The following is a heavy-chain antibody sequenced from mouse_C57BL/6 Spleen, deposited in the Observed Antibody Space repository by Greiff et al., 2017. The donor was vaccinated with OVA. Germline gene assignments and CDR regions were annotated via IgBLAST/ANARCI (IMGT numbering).Heavy chain of an antibody. CDR1: GYSITSGYD. CDR3: ARGGYGSSYGIGYAMDY. CDR2: ISYSGST. D-gene: IGHD1-1*01. J-gene: IGHJ4*01. Sequence: EVKLEESGPGMVKPSQSLSLTCTVTGYSITSGYDWHWIRHFPGNKLEWMGYISYSGSTNYNPSLKSRISITHDTSKNHFFLKLNSVTTEDTATYYCARGGYGSSYGIGYAMDYWGQGTSVTVSS. V-gene: IGHV3-1*01.